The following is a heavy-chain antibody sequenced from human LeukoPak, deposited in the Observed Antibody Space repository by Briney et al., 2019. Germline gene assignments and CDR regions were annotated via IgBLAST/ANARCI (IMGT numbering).Heavy chain of an antibody. J-gene: IGHJ4*02. Sequence: GRSLRLSCAASGFTFSSYAMHWVRQAPGKGLEWVAVISYDGSNKYYADSVKGRFTISRDNAKNSLYLQMNSLRAEDTAVYYCARDDKATMVRGVMGNWGQGTLVTVSS. CDR3: ARDDKATMVRGVMGN. CDR1: GFTFSSYA. D-gene: IGHD3-10*01. V-gene: IGHV3-30-3*01. CDR2: ISYDGSNK.